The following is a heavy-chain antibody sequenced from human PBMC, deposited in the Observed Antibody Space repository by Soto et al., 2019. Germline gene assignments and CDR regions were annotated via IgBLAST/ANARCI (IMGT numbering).Heavy chain of an antibody. D-gene: IGHD2-21*02. V-gene: IGHV4-39*02. CDR1: GGSISSTGHY. Sequence: QLQLQESGPGLVKPSETLSLTCSVSGGSISSTGHYWGWIRQPPGKGLEWIGNIYYAGSPYYNPSLKRRLTLSLXTSKTHFSLALTSVTAADTAVYYCARLMGVVTVDYWGQGALVTVSS. CDR3: ARLMGVVTVDY. CDR2: IYYAGSP. J-gene: IGHJ4*02.